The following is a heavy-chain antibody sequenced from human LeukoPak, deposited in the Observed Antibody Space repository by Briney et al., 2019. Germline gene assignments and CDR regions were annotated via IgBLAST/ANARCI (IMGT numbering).Heavy chain of an antibody. CDR3: AKRKSGLFDAFDI. V-gene: IGHV3-30-3*02. Sequence: PGGSLRLSCAASGFTFSSYAMHWVRQAPGKGLEWVAVISYDGSNKYYADSVKGRFTISRDNSKNTLYLQMNSLRAEDTALYYCAKRKSGLFDAFDIWGQGTMVTVSS. CDR1: GFTFSSYA. J-gene: IGHJ3*02. D-gene: IGHD1-14*01. CDR2: ISYDGSNK.